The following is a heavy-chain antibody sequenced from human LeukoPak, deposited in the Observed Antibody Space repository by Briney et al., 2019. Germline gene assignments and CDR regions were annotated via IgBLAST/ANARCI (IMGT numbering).Heavy chain of an antibody. CDR1: GYTFTSYG. V-gene: IGHV1-69*13. J-gene: IGHJ4*02. Sequence: GASVKVSCKASGYTFTSYGISWVRQAPGQGLEWMGGIIPIFGTANYAQRFQGRVTITADESTGTAYMELSSLRSEDTAVYYCASPVDPDTRLGLDFWGQGTLVTVSS. CDR3: ASPVDPDTRLGLDF. CDR2: IIPIFGTA.